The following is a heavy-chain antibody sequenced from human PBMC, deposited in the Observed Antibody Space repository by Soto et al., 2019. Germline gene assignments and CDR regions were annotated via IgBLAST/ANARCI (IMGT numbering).Heavy chain of an antibody. D-gene: IGHD6-19*01. Sequence: QLQLQESGPGLVKPSETLSLTCTVSGGSISSSSYYWGWIRQPPGKGLEWIGSIYYSGSTYYNPSFKSRVTISVDTSKNQFSLKLSSVTAADTAVYYCARHLRATDSSGWYVVPLDYWGQGTLVTVSS. CDR2: IYYSGST. CDR3: ARHLRATDSSGWYVVPLDY. CDR1: GGSISSSSYY. V-gene: IGHV4-39*01. J-gene: IGHJ4*02.